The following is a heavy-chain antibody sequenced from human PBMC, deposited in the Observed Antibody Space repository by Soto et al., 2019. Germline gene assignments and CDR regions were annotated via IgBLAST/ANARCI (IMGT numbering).Heavy chain of an antibody. CDR1: GYTFTSYG. Sequence: ASVKVSCKASGYTFTSYGISWVRPAPGRGLEWMGWISAYNGNTNYAQKFQGRVTMTTDTSTSTAYMELRSLRSDDTAVYYCARGAYDWLDIDNWFDPWGQGTLVTVSS. V-gene: IGHV1-18*01. CDR2: ISAYNGNT. CDR3: ARGAYDWLDIDNWFDP. J-gene: IGHJ5*02. D-gene: IGHD2-2*03.